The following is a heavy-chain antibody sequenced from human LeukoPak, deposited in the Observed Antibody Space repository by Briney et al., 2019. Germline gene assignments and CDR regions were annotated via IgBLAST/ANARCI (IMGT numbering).Heavy chain of an antibody. J-gene: IGHJ3*02. CDR1: GDATTNYY. V-gene: IGHV4-59*08. Sequence: PPETLSLTSTVSGDATTNYYWSWIPQPPGKGLEWIGYSSDSGNNNYNPSLKSRLTTSVDTSKNQLFLKLTSVTAADTAVYCCARGGRKGVYAFDIWGQGTMVTVSS. CDR2: SSDSGNN. D-gene: IGHD5/OR15-5a*01. CDR3: ARGGRKGVYAFDI.